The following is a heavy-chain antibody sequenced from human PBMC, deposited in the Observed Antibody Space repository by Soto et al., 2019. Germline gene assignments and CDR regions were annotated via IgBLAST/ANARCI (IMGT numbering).Heavy chain of an antibody. J-gene: IGHJ4*02. D-gene: IGHD6-19*01. CDR1: GFTVSNTF. V-gene: IGHV3-53*01. Sequence: GGSLRLSCAASGFTVSNTFMSWVRQAPGKGLEWVSVIYTGGYTNYAVSVKGRFTISRDNFKNTLYLQMNNLRAEDTAMYFCARYPSYTSGFDRWGQGTLVTVSS. CDR3: ARYPSYTSGFDR. CDR2: IYTGGYT.